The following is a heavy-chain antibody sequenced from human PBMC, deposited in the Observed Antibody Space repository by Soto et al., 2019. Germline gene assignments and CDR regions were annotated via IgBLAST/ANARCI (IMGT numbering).Heavy chain of an antibody. CDR3: ARHPSDFWFDP. J-gene: IGHJ5*02. CDR1: GGSISSYY. V-gene: IGHV4-59*08. Sequence: SETLSLTCTVSGGSISSYYWSWIRQPPGKGLEWIGYIYYSGSTNYNPSLKSRVTISVDTSKNQFSLKLSSMTAADTAVYYCARHPSDFWFDPWGQGTLVTVSS. D-gene: IGHD2-21*02. CDR2: IYYSGST.